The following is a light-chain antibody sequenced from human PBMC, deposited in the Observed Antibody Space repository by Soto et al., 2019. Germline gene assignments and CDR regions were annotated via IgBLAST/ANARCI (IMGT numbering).Light chain of an antibody. V-gene: IGLV2-14*01. CDR1: SSDVGGYNY. CDR2: EVS. CDR3: SSYTSSSTLV. Sequence: ALTQPASVSGSPGQSITISCTGTSSDVGGYNYVSWYQQHPGKAPKLMIYEVSNRPSGVSNRFSGSKSGNAASLTISGLQAEDEADYYCSSYTSSSTLVFGNGTKVT. J-gene: IGLJ1*01.